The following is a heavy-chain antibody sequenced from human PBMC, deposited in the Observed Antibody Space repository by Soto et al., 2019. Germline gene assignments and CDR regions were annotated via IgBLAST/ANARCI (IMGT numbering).Heavy chain of an antibody. J-gene: IGHJ6*02. V-gene: IGHV5-10-1*01. CDR1: GYSFTSYW. CDR3: ARRVKSKDYYYGMDV. Sequence: GESLKISCKGSGYSFTSYWISWVRQMPGKGLEWMGRIDPSDSYTNYSPSFQGHVTISADKSISTAYLQWSSLKASDTAMYYCARRVKSKDYYYGMDVWGQGTTVTVSS. CDR2: IDPSDSYT.